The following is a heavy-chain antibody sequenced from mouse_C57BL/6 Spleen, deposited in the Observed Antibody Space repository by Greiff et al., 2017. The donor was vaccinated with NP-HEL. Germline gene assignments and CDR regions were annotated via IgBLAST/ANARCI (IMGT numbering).Heavy chain of an antibody. Sequence: LKQPGAELVKPGASVKLSCKASGYTFTSYWMHWVKQRPGQGLEWIGMIHPNSGSTNYNEKFKSKATLTVDKSSSTAYMQLSSLTSEDSAVYYCARPTTRDAMDYWGQGTSVTVSS. CDR2: IHPNSGST. CDR3: ARPTTRDAMDY. D-gene: IGHD1-1*01. V-gene: IGHV1-64*01. CDR1: GYTFTSYW. J-gene: IGHJ4*01.